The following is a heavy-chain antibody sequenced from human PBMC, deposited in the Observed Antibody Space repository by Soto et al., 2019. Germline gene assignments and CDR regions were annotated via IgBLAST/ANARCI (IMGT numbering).Heavy chain of an antibody. D-gene: IGHD3-22*01. Sequence: ASVKVSCKASGYTFTGYYMHWVRQAPGQGLEWMGWINPNSGGTNYAQKFQGRVTMTRDTSISTAYMELSRLRSDDTAVYYCAREHDYDSSGYYYRWFDPWGQGTLVTVSS. CDR1: GYTFTGYY. CDR3: AREHDYDSSGYYYRWFDP. J-gene: IGHJ5*02. CDR2: INPNSGGT. V-gene: IGHV1-2*02.